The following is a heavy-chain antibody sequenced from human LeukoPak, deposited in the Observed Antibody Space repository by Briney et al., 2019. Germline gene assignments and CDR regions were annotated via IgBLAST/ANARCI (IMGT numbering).Heavy chain of an antibody. J-gene: IGHJ4*02. D-gene: IGHD3-22*01. Sequence: PGGSLRLSCAASEFTFRSYAMSWVRQAPGKGLEWVSSISSSSSYIYYADSVKGRFTISRDNAKNSLYLQMNSLRAEDTAVYYCARDDTGYYDSSGYYYWGQGTLVTVSS. CDR2: ISSSSSYI. CDR1: EFTFRSYA. V-gene: IGHV3-21*01. CDR3: ARDDTGYYDSSGYYY.